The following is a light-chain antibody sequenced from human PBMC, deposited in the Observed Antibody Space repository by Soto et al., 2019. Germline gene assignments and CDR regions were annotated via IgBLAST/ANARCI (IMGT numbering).Light chain of an antibody. CDR1: QSISSW. J-gene: IGKJ5*01. V-gene: IGKV1-5*03. Sequence: DIQMTQSPSTLSASVGDRVTITCRVSQSISSWLAWYQQKPGKAPKSLIYKASSLESGVPSRFSGGGSGTEFTLTISSLQPDDFATYYCQQYSIYPITFGQGTRLEIK. CDR3: QQYSIYPIT. CDR2: KAS.